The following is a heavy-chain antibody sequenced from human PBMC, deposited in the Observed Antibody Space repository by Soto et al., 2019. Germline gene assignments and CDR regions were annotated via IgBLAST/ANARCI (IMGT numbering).Heavy chain of an antibody. CDR3: AKGVGYGMDV. D-gene: IGHD2-15*01. CDR2: ISYDGSNK. J-gene: IGHJ6*02. V-gene: IGHV3-30*18. CDR1: GFTFSSYG. Sequence: QVQLVESGGGVVQPGRSLRLSCAASGFTFSSYGMHWVRQAPGKGLDWVAVISYDGSNKYYADSVKGRFTISRDNSKNTLYLQMNSLRAEDTAVYYCAKGVGYGMDVWGQGTTVTVSS.